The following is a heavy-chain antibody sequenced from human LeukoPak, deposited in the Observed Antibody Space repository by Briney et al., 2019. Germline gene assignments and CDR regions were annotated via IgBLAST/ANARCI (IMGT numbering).Heavy chain of an antibody. CDR2: ISITSTYV. Sequence: GGSLRLSCGASGFIFSNYNMNWVRQAPEKGLEWVSSISITSTYVYYADSVKGRFTISRDNAKNSLYLQMNSLKAEDTAVYYGARAPHYCSSTSCHFDYWGQGTLVTVSS. J-gene: IGHJ4*02. CDR1: GFIFSNYN. V-gene: IGHV3-21*01. D-gene: IGHD2-2*01. CDR3: ARAPHYCSSTSCHFDY.